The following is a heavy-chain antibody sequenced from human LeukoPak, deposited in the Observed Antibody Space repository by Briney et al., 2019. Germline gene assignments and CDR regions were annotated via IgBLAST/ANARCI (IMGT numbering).Heavy chain of an antibody. CDR3: ARGTRYDSSGAFDY. Sequence: GGSLRLSCAASGFTFSSNSMNWVRQAPGKGLEWVSYISSTGGTIYYADSMKGRFTISRDNAKNSLYLQMNSLRVEDTAVYYCARGTRYDSSGAFDYWGQGTLVTVSS. D-gene: IGHD3-22*01. V-gene: IGHV3-48*04. J-gene: IGHJ4*02. CDR2: ISSTGGTI. CDR1: GFTFSSNS.